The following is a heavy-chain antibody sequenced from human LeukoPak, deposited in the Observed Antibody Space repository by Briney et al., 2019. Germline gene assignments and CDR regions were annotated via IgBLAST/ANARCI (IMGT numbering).Heavy chain of an antibody. CDR2: ISSSGSTI. Sequence: GGSLRLSCAASGFTVSSNYMSWVRQAPGKGLEWVSYISSSGSTIYYADSVKGRFTISRDNAKNSLYLQMNSLRAEDTAVYYCARGRYSRSWYLYYFDYWGQGTLVTVSS. CDR3: ARGRYSRSWYLYYFDY. D-gene: IGHD6-13*01. CDR1: GFTVSSNY. V-gene: IGHV3-11*01. J-gene: IGHJ4*02.